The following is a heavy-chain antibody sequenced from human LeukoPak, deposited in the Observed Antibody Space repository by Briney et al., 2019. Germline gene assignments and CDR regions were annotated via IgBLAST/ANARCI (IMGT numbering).Heavy chain of an antibody. CDR3: AIQRRIAARLHWFDP. CDR1: GGSISSSSYY. CDR2: IYYSGST. V-gene: IGHV4-39*01. D-gene: IGHD6-6*01. J-gene: IGHJ5*02. Sequence: PSETLSLTCTVSGGSISSSSYYWGWIRQPPGKGLEWIGSIYYSGSTYYNPSLKSRVTISVDTSKNQFSLKLSSVTAADTAVYYCAIQRRIAARLHWFDPWGQGTLVTVSS.